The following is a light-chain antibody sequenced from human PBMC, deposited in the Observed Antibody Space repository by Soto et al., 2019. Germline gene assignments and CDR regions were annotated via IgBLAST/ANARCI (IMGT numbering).Light chain of an antibody. J-gene: IGKJ2*01. CDR1: QNIGNY. V-gene: IGKV1-39*01. CDR2: GAS. CDR3: QQRDSIPFT. Sequence: DIQMTQSPSSLSAAVGDRVALTCRASQNIGNYLSWYAQKPGKAPKLLIYGASSLQSGVPSRFSGSGSGTHFTLTISSLQPEDFATYYCQQRDSIPFTFGQGTKLEMK.